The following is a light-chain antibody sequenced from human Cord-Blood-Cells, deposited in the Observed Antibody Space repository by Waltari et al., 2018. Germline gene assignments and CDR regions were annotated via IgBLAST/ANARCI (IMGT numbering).Light chain of an antibody. V-gene: IGLV1-40*01. Sequence: QSVLTQPPSVSGAPGPRVTISCTVSSSNIGAGYDVHWYQQLPGTAPKPLLYGNGTRPSGVPDRYSGSKSGTSASLAITGLQAEDEADYYCQSYDSSLSGYVVFGGGTKLTVL. CDR2: GNG. CDR1: SSNIGAGYD. J-gene: IGLJ2*01. CDR3: QSYDSSLSGYVV.